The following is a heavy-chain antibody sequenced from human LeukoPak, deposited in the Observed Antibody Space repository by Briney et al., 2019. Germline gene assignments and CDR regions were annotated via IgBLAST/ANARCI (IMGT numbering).Heavy chain of an antibody. CDR2: IRSKAYGGTT. CDR3: TTLIVVVPAAIDY. CDR1: GFTFGDYA. V-gene: IGHV3-49*04. J-gene: IGHJ4*01. Sequence: GGSLRLSCTASGFTFGDYAMSWVPQAPGKGLEWVGFIRSKAYGGTTEYAAAVKGRFTISRDDSKRIAYLQMNSLKTEETAVFQSTTLIVVVPAAIDYSGHGDLVTVSS. D-gene: IGHD2-2*01.